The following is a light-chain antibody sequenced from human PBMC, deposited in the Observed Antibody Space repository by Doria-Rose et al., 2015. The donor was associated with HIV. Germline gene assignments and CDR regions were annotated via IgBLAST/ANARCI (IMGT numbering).Light chain of an antibody. CDR3: QQSYSTPNT. CDR2: AAS. V-gene: IGKV1-NL1*01. CDR1: QGITSS. Sequence: MTQSPSSLSASVGDRVTITCRASQGITSSLAWYQQKPGKAPKVIVYAASKLASGVPSRFSGSESGTDFTLTITSLQPEDVATYYCQQSYSTPNTFGQGTKLEIK. J-gene: IGKJ2*01.